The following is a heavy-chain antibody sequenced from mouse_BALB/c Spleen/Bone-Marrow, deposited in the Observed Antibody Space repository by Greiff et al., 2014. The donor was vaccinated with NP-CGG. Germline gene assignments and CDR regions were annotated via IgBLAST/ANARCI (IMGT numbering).Heavy chain of an antibody. J-gene: IGHJ2*01. D-gene: IGHD4-1*01. CDR2: INPSTGYT. V-gene: IGHV1-7*01. CDR3: ASNWDVD. Sequence: VQLQQSGAELAKPGASVKMSCKASGCTFTSYWMHWVKQRPGQGLEWIGYINPSTGYTEYNQKFKDKATLTADKSSSTAYMQLSSLTSEDSAVYYCASNWDVDWGQGTTLTVSS. CDR1: GCTFTSYW.